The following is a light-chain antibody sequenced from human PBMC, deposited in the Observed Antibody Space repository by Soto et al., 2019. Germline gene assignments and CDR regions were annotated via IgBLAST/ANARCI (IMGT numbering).Light chain of an antibody. V-gene: IGKV3D-15*01. Sequence: EIVMTQSPYTLSVSPGARVTLSCRASQTVPSNLAWYQQTPGQSPRLLIYGASTRATGTPARFSGSGSGTEFTLTISSLQPDDFATYYCQQYNSYPWTFGQGTKVDIK. CDR2: GAS. CDR1: QTVPSN. J-gene: IGKJ1*01. CDR3: QQYNSYPWT.